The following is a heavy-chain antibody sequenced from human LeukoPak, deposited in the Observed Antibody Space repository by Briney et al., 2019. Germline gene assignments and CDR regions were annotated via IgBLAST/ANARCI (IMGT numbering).Heavy chain of an antibody. V-gene: IGHV1-2*02. CDR1: GYTFTGYY. CDR3: ARDSLFLEWFSNWFDP. D-gene: IGHD3-3*01. Sequence: ASVKVSCKASGYTFTGYYMHWVRQAPGQGLEWMGWINPNSGGTNYAQKFQGRVTMTRDTSNSTAYMELSRLRSDDTAVYYCARDSLFLEWFSNWFDPWGQGTLVTVSS. CDR2: INPNSGGT. J-gene: IGHJ5*02.